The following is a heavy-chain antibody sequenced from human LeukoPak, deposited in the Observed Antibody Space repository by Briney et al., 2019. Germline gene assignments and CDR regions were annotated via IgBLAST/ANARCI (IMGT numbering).Heavy chain of an antibody. CDR2: IIPIFGTA. J-gene: IGHJ4*02. D-gene: IGHD6-13*01. CDR3: ARGGSSSWYCFDY. CDR1: GGTFSSYA. Sequence: WASVKVSCKASGGTFSSYAISWVRQAPGQELEWMGGIIPIFGTANYAQKFQGRVTVTADESTSTAYMELSSLRSEDTAVYYCARGGSSSWYCFDYWGQGTLVTVSS. V-gene: IGHV1-69*13.